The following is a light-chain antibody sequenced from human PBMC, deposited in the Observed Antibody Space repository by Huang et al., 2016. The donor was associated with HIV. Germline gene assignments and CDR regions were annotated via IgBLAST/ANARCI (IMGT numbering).Light chain of an antibody. Sequence: DIQMTQSPSSVSASVGDRVTITCRASQDISHWLAWYQQKPGKAPKLLIYAASSLQSWVPSRFSGSGSGTDFTLTIHSLQPEDFATYYCQQANSFPPLTFGGGTKVEIK. CDR1: QDISHW. CDR3: QQANSFPPLT. J-gene: IGKJ4*01. CDR2: AAS. V-gene: IGKV1-12*01.